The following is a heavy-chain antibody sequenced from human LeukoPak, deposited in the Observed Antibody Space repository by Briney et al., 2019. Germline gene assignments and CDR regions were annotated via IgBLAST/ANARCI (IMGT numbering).Heavy chain of an antibody. CDR3: ARDVIYASEIYSYGDS. V-gene: IGHV3-66*01. Sequence: GGSLGLSCAASGFSFSSFSMSWVRQAPGKGLEWVSVIYRHGGTAYADSVQGRFSISRDNSKNTVDLQMNSLRAEDTAVYYCARDVIYASEIYSYGDSWGQGTRVTVSS. D-gene: IGHD3-16*01. J-gene: IGHJ4*02. CDR1: GFSFSSFS. CDR2: IYRHGGT.